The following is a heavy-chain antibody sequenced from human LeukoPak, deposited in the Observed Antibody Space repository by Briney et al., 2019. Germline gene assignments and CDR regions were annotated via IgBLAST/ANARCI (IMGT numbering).Heavy chain of an antibody. CDR1: GGSFSGYY. CDR3: ARSSFMITFGGVIPNYFDY. V-gene: IGHV4-59*10. Sequence: KPSETLSLTCAVYGGSFSGYYWSWIRQPAGKGLEWIGRIYTSGSTNYNPSLKSRVTMSVDTSKNQFSLKLSSVTAADTAVYYCARSSFMITFGGVIPNYFDYWGQGTLVTVSS. J-gene: IGHJ4*02. D-gene: IGHD3-16*02. CDR2: IYTSGST.